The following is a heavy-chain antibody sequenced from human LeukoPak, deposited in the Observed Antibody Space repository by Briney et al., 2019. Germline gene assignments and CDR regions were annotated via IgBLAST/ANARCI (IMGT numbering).Heavy chain of an antibody. CDR3: ARDLFGYFHL. Sequence: SETLSLTCTVSGGSISSHYWSWIRQPPGKGLEWIGYIYYSGSTNYNPSLKSRVTISVDTSKNQFSLKLSSVTAADTAVYYCARDLFGYFHLWGRGTLVTVSS. V-gene: IGHV4-59*11. J-gene: IGHJ2*01. CDR1: GGSISSHY. CDR2: IYYSGST. D-gene: IGHD2-21*01.